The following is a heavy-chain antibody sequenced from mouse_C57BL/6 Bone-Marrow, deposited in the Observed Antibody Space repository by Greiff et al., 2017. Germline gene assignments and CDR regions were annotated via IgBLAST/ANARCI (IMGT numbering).Heavy chain of an antibody. CDR2: IYPRDGST. J-gene: IGHJ4*01. D-gene: IGHD2-3*01. CDR3: ARRGIYDGYYDAMDY. V-gene: IGHV1-85*01. Sequence: VKLQQSGPELVKPGASVKLSCKASGYTFTSYDINWVQQRPGQGLEWIGWIYPRDGSTKYNEKFKGKATLTVDTSSSTAYMELHSLTSEDSAVYFCARRGIYDGYYDAMDYWGQGTSVTVSS. CDR1: GYTFTSYD.